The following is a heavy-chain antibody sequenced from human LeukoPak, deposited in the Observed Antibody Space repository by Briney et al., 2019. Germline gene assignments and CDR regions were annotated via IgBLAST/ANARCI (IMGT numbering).Heavy chain of an antibody. J-gene: IGHJ4*02. Sequence: GGSLRLSCAASGFTFSSYAMSWVRQAPGKGLEWVSVISGGGGSTYYADSVKGRFTISGDNSKNTLYLQMNSLKTEDMAVYYCTSPSIAARSLFDYWGQGTLVTVSS. CDR3: TSPSIAARSLFDY. V-gene: IGHV3-23*01. D-gene: IGHD6-6*01. CDR2: ISGGGGST. CDR1: GFTFSSYA.